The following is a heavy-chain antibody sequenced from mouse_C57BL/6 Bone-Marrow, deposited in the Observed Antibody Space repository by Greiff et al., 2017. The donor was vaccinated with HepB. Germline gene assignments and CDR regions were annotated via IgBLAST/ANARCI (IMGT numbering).Heavy chain of an antibody. D-gene: IGHD1-1*01. CDR3: VITTVVAPYAMDY. V-gene: IGHV10-1*01. Sequence: EVMLVESGGGLVQPKGSLKLSCAASGFSFNTYAMNWVRQAPGKGLEWVARIRSKSNNYATYYADSVKDRFTISRDDSESMLYLQMNNLKTEDTAMYYCVITTVVAPYAMDYWGQGTSVTVSS. CDR2: IRSKSNNYAT. CDR1: GFSFNTYA. J-gene: IGHJ4*01.